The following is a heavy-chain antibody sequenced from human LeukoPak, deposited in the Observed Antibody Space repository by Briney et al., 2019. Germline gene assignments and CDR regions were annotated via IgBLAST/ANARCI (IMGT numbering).Heavy chain of an antibody. J-gene: IGHJ4*02. D-gene: IGHD5-18*01. Sequence: SETLSLTCAVDGGSFGGYYWSWIRQPPGKGLEWIGEINHSGSTNYNPSLKSRVTISVDTSKNQFSLKLSSVTAADTAVYYCARGYSYGDYWGQGTLVTVSS. CDR1: GGSFGGYY. V-gene: IGHV4-34*01. CDR2: INHSGST. CDR3: ARGYSYGDY.